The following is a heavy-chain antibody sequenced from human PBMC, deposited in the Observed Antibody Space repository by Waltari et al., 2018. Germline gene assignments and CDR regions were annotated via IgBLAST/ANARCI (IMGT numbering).Heavy chain of an antibody. V-gene: IGHV1-2*07. CDR1: GYTFTGYY. Sequence: QVQLVQSGAEVKKPGASVKVSCKASGYTFTGYYMHWVRQAPGQGLEGMGWINPNSGGKNYAHEFQGRVTMTRDTSISTAYMELSRLRSDDTAVYYCARDESCVGTSCFPPPYWGQGTLVTVSS. D-gene: IGHD2-2*01. J-gene: IGHJ4*02. CDR3: ARDESCVGTSCFPPPY. CDR2: INPNSGGK.